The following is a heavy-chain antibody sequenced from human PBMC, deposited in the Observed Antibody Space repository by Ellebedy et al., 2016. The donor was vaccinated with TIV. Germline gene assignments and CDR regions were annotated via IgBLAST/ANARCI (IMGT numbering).Heavy chain of an antibody. CDR2: IYPGDSDT. J-gene: IGHJ6*02. D-gene: IGHD3-10*01. V-gene: IGHV5-51*01. Sequence: GESLKISXKGSGYSFTSYWIGWVRQMPGKGLEWMGIIYPGDSDTRYSPSFQGQVTISADKSISTAYLQWSSLKASDTAMYYCARSMRGVYSRGAMDVWGQGTTVTVSS. CDR1: GYSFTSYW. CDR3: ARSMRGVYSRGAMDV.